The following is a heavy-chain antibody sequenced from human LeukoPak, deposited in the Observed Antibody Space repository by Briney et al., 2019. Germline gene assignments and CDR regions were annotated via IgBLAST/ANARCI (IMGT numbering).Heavy chain of an antibody. J-gene: IGHJ4*02. CDR2: ISSSSSYI. D-gene: IGHD1-26*01. CDR3: GRDSGRKEDY. Sequence: GGSLRLSCAASGFDFSTQWMSWVRQAPGKGLEWVASISSSSSYIYYADSVKGRFTISRDNVKNSLHLQMNGLRAEDTAVYYCGRDSGRKEDYWGQGTLVTVSS. V-gene: IGHV3-21*01. CDR1: GFDFSTQW.